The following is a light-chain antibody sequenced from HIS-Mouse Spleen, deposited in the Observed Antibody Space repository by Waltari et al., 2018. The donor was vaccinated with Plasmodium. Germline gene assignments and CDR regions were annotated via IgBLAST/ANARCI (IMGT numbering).Light chain of an antibody. CDR2: KDS. CDR3: QSADSSGTYQV. CDR1: ALPKQY. V-gene: IGLV3-25*03. J-gene: IGLJ2*01. Sequence: SYELPQPPSVSVSPGQTARITCPGDALPKQYAYWYQQKPGQAPVLGIYKDSERPSGIPERFSGSSSGTTVTLTISGVQAEDEADYYCQSADSSGTYQVFGGGTKLTVL.